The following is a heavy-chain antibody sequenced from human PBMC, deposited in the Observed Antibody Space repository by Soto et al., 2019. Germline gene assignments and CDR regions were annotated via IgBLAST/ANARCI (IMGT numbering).Heavy chain of an antibody. CDR2: INHSGST. D-gene: IGHD3-16*01. J-gene: IGHJ4*02. CDR1: GGSFSGYY. Sequence: SETLSLTCAVYGGSFSGYYWSWIRQPPGKGLEWIGEINHSGSTNYNPSLKSRVTISVDTSKNQFSLKLSSVTAADTAVYYCASLEPLGGDYWGQGTLVTVSS. CDR3: ASLEPLGGDY. V-gene: IGHV4-34*01.